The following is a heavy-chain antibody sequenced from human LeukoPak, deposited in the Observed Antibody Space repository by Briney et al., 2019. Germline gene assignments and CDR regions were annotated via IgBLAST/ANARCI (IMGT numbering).Heavy chain of an antibody. CDR1: GFTFSSYG. Sequence: SGGSLRLSCAASGFTFSSYGMHWVRQAPGKGLEWVAVISYDGSNKYYADSVKGRFTISRDNSKNTLYLQMNSLRAEDTAVYYCAKGRGYSYGRVFDYWGQGTLVTVSS. J-gene: IGHJ4*02. CDR3: AKGRGYSYGRVFDY. D-gene: IGHD5-18*01. CDR2: ISYDGSNK. V-gene: IGHV3-30*18.